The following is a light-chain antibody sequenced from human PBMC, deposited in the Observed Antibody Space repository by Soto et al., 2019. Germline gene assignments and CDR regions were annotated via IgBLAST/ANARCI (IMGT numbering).Light chain of an antibody. CDR1: QRVNSSY. J-gene: IGKJ2*01. Sequence: EIVLTQSPDTLYLSPGEGATLSCRASQRVNSSYLAWYQQKPGQAPRLLISGESDRATGVPARVSGSGSGTDFTLTISRLEPEDFAAYYCQQYVNSPVTFGQGTKLQIK. CDR3: QQYVNSPVT. CDR2: GES. V-gene: IGKV3-20*01.